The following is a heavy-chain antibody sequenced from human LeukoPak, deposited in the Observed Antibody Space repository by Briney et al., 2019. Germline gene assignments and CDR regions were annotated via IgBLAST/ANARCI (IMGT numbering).Heavy chain of an antibody. CDR2: ISISGSTI. J-gene: IGHJ4*01. Sequence: GGSLRLSCAASGFTFSRYEMNWVRQAPGKGLEWVSFISISGSTIYYADSVKGRFTISRDNAKNTLYLQMNSLRAEDTAVYYCARGRAGNYYNHNDYWGQGTLVTVSS. D-gene: IGHD3-10*01. V-gene: IGHV3-48*03. CDR1: GFTFSRYE. CDR3: ARGRAGNYYNHNDY.